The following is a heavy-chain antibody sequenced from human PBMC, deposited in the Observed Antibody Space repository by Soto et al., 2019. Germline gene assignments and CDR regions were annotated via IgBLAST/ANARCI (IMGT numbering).Heavy chain of an antibody. D-gene: IGHD2-15*01. V-gene: IGHV1-2*02. J-gene: IGHJ3*02. Sequence: QVQLVQSGAEVKKPGASVKVSCEASGYTFTDYYIHWVRQAPGQRLEWMGRINCDSGGTTYTQKFQGGVTMTRDTSINTVYLELSRLTSNDTAIYYCTRDLVGYDAFEIWGQGTMVAVSS. CDR2: INCDSGGT. CDR3: TRDLVGYDAFEI. CDR1: GYTFTDYY.